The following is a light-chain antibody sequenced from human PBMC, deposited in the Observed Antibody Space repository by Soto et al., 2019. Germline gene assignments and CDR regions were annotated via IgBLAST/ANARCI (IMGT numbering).Light chain of an antibody. CDR3: PQRSDWPPIT. CDR1: QSVSSY. CDR2: DAS. Sequence: EIVLTQSPATLSLSPGERATLSCRASQSVSSYLAWYQQKPGQAPRLLIYDASNRATGIPARFSGSGSGTDFTLTISSLEPEDVAVYYCPQRSDWPPITFGQGTRLEPK. V-gene: IGKV3-11*01. J-gene: IGKJ5*01.